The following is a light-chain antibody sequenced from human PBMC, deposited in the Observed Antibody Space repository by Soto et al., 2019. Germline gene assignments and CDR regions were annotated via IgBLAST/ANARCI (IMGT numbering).Light chain of an antibody. V-gene: IGKV3-20*01. CDR2: GAS. CDR3: QQYGSSQWT. Sequence: IVLTQSPATLSFSPWERATLSCRASQSVSSYLAWYQQKPGQAPRLLIYGASTRATGIPDRFSGSGSGTDFTLTISRLEPEDFAVYYCQQYGSSQWTFGQGTKVDIK. CDR1: QSVSSY. J-gene: IGKJ1*01.